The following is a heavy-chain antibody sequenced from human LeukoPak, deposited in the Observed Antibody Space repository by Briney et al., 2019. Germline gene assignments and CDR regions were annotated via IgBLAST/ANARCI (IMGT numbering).Heavy chain of an antibody. CDR3: AREFSHQLPRRPYNWFDP. J-gene: IGHJ5*02. D-gene: IGHD2-2*01. V-gene: IGHV1-2*02. CDR1: GYTFTGYY. CDR2: INLNSGGT. Sequence: ASVKVSCKASGYTFTGYYIHWVRQAPGQGLEWMGWINLNSGGTNYAQKFQGRVTMTRDTSISTAYMELSRLISDDTAVYYCAREFSHQLPRRPYNWFDPWGQGTLVTVSS.